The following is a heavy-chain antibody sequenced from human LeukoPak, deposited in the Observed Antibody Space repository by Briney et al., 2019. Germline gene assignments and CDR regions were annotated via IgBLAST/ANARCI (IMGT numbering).Heavy chain of an antibody. V-gene: IGHV4-30-2*01. CDR2: IYHSGST. Sequence: SKTLSLTCAVSGGSISSGGYSWSWIRQLPGKGLEWIGYIYHSGSTYYNPSLKSRVTISVDRSKNQFSLKLSSVTAADTAVYYCARVLYYYDSSGYSFDAFDIWGQGTMVTVSS. J-gene: IGHJ3*02. D-gene: IGHD3-22*01. CDR3: ARVLYYYDSSGYSFDAFDI. CDR1: GGSISSGGYS.